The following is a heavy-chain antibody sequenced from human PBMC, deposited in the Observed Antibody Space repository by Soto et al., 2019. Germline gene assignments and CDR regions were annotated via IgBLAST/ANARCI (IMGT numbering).Heavy chain of an antibody. CDR1: GFTFSNYA. Sequence: QVQLVESGGGVVQPGRSLRLSCAASGFTFSNYAMHWVRQAPGKGLEWVAVISYDGSNKYYADSVQGRFTISRDNSKNTLYLQMNSLRAEDTAVYYCARDGGTYCSGGSCSRRYYFDYWGQGTLVTVSS. V-gene: IGHV3-30-3*01. D-gene: IGHD2-15*01. J-gene: IGHJ4*02. CDR2: ISYDGSNK. CDR3: ARDGGTYCSGGSCSRRYYFDY.